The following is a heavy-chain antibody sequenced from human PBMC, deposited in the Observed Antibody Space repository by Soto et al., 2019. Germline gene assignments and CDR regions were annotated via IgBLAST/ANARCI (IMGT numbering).Heavy chain of an antibody. Sequence: SETLSLTCTVSNASISSRKWWTWVRQTPGKGLEWIGEINHSGSTNHNPTLKSRVTISVDTSKNQFSLKLSSLTSADTAVYYCARDRTGPVDYWGQGTLVTVSS. V-gene: IGHV4-4*02. J-gene: IGHJ4*02. D-gene: IGHD1-1*01. CDR1: NASISSRKW. CDR2: INHSGST. CDR3: ARDRTGPVDY.